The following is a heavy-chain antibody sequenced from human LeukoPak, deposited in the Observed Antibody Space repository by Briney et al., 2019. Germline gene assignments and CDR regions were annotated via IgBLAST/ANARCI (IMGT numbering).Heavy chain of an antibody. D-gene: IGHD3-10*01. J-gene: IGHJ5*02. CDR1: GFTFSYYG. CDR3: AKDLMRDRWFGES. Sequence: GGSLRPSCAASGFTFSYYGMHWVRQAPGKGLEWVAFIRFEGTEKFYAHSVKGRFTISRDNYRNILYLEMNSLRREDTAIYYCAKDLMRDRWFGESWGQGTLVTVSS. V-gene: IGHV3-30*02. CDR2: IRFEGTEK.